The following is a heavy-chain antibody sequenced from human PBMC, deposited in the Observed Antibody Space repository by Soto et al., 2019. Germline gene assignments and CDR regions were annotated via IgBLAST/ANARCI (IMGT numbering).Heavy chain of an antibody. V-gene: IGHV4-34*01. CDR1: RGPVLGES. J-gene: IGHJ5*02. D-gene: IGHD3-10*01. CDR3: ARLISGLWSNWFDP. Sequence: TLCPACAVCRGPVLGESWIWIRQPKGKGLEWIGEINHSGSTNYNPSLKSRVTISVDTSKNQFSLKLSSVTAADTAVYYCARLISGLWSNWFDPWGQGTLVTVSS. CDR2: INHSGST.